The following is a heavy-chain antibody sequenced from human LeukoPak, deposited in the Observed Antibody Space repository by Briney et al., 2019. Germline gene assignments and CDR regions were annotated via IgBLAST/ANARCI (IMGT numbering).Heavy chain of an antibody. J-gene: IGHJ5*02. CDR2: IYYSGST. D-gene: IGHD3-16*01. Sequence: SETLSLTCTVSAGSVSSYYWSWIRQPPGKGLEWNGYIYYSGSTNYNPSLKSRVTISVDTSKNQFSLKLSSVTAADTAVYYCARVWGSGWFDPWGQGTLVTVSS. CDR1: AGSVSSYY. V-gene: IGHV4-59*02. CDR3: ARVWGSGWFDP.